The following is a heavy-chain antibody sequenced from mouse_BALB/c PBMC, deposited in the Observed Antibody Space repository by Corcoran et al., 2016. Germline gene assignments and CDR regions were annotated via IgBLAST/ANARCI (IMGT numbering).Heavy chain of an antibody. CDR3: ARWDWYFDV. V-gene: IGHV14-3*02. J-gene: IGHJ1*01. CDR1: GFNIKDTY. CDR2: IDPANGNT. Sequence: EDQLQQAGAELVKPGASVKLSCTASGFNIKDTYMHWVKQRPEQGLEGVGRIDPANGNTKYDPKFQGKATITDDTSSNTAYLQLSSLTSEDTAVYYGARWDWYFDVWGAGTTVTVSS.